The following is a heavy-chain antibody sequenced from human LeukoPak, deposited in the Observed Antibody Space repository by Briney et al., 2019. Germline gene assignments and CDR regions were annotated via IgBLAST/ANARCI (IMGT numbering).Heavy chain of an antibody. V-gene: IGHV4-59*12. CDR1: GGSISSYY. CDR3: ARGGYFDY. Sequence: SETLSLTCTVSGGSISSYYWSWIRQPPGKGLEWIGNIYYSGSTNYNPSLKSRVTISVDTSKNQFSLKLSSVTAADTAVYYCARGGYFDYWGQGTLVTVSS. J-gene: IGHJ4*02. CDR2: IYYSGST.